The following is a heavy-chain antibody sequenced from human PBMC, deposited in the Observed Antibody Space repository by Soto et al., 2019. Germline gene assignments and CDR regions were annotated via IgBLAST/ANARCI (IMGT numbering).Heavy chain of an antibody. J-gene: IGHJ3*02. D-gene: IGHD3-16*02. V-gene: IGHV4-59*01. CDR2: IYFSGIT. Sequence: QVQLQQSGPGLVKPSETLSLTCTVSGVSINNNYWSWVRQPPGKGLDWIGYIYFSGITNYNPSLKSRVSISVDTSKDQVSLKLTSVTAADTAMYYCARGNYDYFGGNYRYVGGAFDIWGPGTVVTVSS. CDR1: GVSINNNY. CDR3: ARGNYDYFGGNYRYVGGAFDI.